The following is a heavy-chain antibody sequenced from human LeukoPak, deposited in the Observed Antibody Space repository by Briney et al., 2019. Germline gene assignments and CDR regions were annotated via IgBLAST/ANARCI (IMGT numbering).Heavy chain of an antibody. V-gene: IGHV4-59*01. CDR3: GRGQPVRGRVGP. CDR2: IYYSGST. Sequence: SETLSLTCTVSGGSISSYYWSWIRQPPGKGLEWIGYIYYSGSTNYNPSLKSRVTISVDTSKNQFSLKLSSVTAADTAVYYCGRGQPVRGRVGPWGPGTLVTVSS. J-gene: IGHJ5*02. D-gene: IGHD6-13*01. CDR1: GGSISSYY.